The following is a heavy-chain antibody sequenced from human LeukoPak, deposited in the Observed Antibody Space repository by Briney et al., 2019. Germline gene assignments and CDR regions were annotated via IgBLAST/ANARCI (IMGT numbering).Heavy chain of an antibody. V-gene: IGHV1-46*01. Sequence: EASVKVSCKASGYTFTSYYMHWVRQAPGQGLEWMGIINPSGGSTSYAQKFQGRVTMTRDTSTSTVYMELSSLRSEDTAVYYCARGISIAARPGAFDYWGQGTLVTVSS. CDR1: GYTFTSYY. CDR2: INPSGGST. J-gene: IGHJ4*02. D-gene: IGHD6-6*01. CDR3: ARGISIAARPGAFDY.